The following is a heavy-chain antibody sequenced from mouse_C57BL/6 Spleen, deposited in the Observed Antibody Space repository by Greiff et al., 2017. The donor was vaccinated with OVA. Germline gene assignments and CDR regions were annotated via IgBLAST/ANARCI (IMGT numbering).Heavy chain of an antibody. CDR2: IDPSDSYT. CDR3: ARGGGYLYYYAMDN. Sequence: VKQSCKASGYTFTSYWMQWVKQRPGQGLEWIGEIDPSDSYTNYNQKFKGKATLTVDTSSSTAYMQLSSLTSEDSAVYYCARGGGYLYYYAMDNWGQGTSVTVSS. J-gene: IGHJ4*01. V-gene: IGHV1-50*01. D-gene: IGHD2-2*01. CDR1: GYTFTSYW.